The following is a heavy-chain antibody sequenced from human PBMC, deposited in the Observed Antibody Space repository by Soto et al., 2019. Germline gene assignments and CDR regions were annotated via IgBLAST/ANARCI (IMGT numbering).Heavy chain of an antibody. Sequence: EVQLVESGGGLVQPGGSLRLSCVASGFTFSDYWIHWVRQAPGKGLVWVSRIKFDGSFTSHADSVKGRFTISRDNARNTVHLQMDSLRAEDTGVYYCARGLRNHYGVDVWGQGTTVTVSS. CDR3: ARGLRNHYGVDV. V-gene: IGHV3-74*01. D-gene: IGHD4-17*01. CDR2: IKFDGSFT. CDR1: GFTFSDYW. J-gene: IGHJ6*02.